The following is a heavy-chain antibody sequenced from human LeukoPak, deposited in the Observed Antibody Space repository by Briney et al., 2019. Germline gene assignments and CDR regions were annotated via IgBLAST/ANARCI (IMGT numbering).Heavy chain of an antibody. CDR2: ISHSGST. CDR1: GGSFSGYY. J-gene: IGHJ6*03. V-gene: IGHV4-34*01. Sequence: SETLSLTCAVYGGSFSGYYWSWIRQPPGKGLEWIGEISHSGSTNYNPSLKSRVTISVDTSKNQFSLKLSSVTAADTAVYYCARNYYYCYYMDVWGKGTTVTVSS. CDR3: ARNYYYCYYMDV.